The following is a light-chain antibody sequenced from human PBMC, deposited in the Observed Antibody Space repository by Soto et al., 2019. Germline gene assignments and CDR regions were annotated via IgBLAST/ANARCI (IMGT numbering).Light chain of an antibody. Sequence: DTVTVTCPAIQGIRNDLRWYQQKPGKAPRLLIYAASSIQSGVPSGFSGSGSGTEFTLTISSLQPDDFAVYYCQHYDSYSEAFGQGTKVDI. CDR3: QHYDSYSEA. CDR1: QGIRND. CDR2: AAS. V-gene: IGKV1-17*01. J-gene: IGKJ1*01.